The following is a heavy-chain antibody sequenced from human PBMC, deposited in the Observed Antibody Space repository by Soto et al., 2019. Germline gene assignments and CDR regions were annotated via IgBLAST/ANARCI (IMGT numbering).Heavy chain of an antibody. J-gene: IGHJ4*02. D-gene: IGHD3-22*01. CDR3: AKGSANSRPYYFDY. V-gene: IGHV3-23*01. Sequence: EVQLLESGGGLVQPGGSLRVSCAASGFTLSSYVMSWVRQAPGKGLEWVSAITGSGGDTYHADSVKGRFTISRDNTKNRLSLQMNSLRADDTAVYYCAKGSANSRPYYFDYWGQGTLVTVSS. CDR2: ITGSGGDT. CDR1: GFTLSSYV.